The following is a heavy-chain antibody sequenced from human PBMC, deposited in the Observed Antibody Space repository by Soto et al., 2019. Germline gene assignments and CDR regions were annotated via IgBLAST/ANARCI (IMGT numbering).Heavy chain of an antibody. CDR3: ARGGIAAAAPPAY. J-gene: IGHJ4*02. D-gene: IGHD6-13*01. V-gene: IGHV4-31*03. Sequence: QVQLQESGPGLVKPSQTLSLTCTVSGGSISSGGYYWSWIRQHPGKGLEWIGYIYYSGSTYYNPSIKSRVTISVDTSKNQSSLKLSSVTAADTAVYYCARGGIAAAAPPAYWGQGTLVTVSS. CDR2: IYYSGST. CDR1: GGSISSGGYY.